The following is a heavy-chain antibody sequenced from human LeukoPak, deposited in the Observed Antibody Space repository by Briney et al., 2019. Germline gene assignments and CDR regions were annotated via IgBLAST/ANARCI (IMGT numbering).Heavy chain of an antibody. J-gene: IGHJ4*02. CDR1: GGSISRYY. V-gene: IGHV4-59*01. D-gene: IGHD3-22*01. Sequence: KTSGTLSLTCTVSGGSISRYYWSWIRQPPGKGLEWIGYIYDSGSTHYNPSLGSRVTISIDMSKNQFSLKLSSVTAADTAVYYCARGTYYYDRPLDYWGQGTLVTVSS. CDR2: IYDSGST. CDR3: ARGTYYYDRPLDY.